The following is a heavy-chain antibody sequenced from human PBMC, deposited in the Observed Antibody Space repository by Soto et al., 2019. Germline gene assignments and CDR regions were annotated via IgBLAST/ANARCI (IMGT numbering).Heavy chain of an antibody. CDR2: IYYSGST. CDR1: VVSISSSSYY. D-gene: IGHD6-19*01. CDR3: ARHAVAGDNWFDP. J-gene: IGHJ5*02. Sequence: ETLSLTCTVSVVSISSSSYYWGWIRQPPGKGLEWIGSIYYSGSTYYNPSLKSRVTISVDTSKNQFSLKLSSVTAADTAVYYCARHAVAGDNWFDPCGQGTLVTVS. V-gene: IGHV4-39*01.